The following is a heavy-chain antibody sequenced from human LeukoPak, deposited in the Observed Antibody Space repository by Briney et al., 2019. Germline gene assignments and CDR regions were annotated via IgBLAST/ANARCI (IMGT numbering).Heavy chain of an antibody. CDR1: GFTVSSNY. Sequence: GGSLRLSCAASGFTVSSNYMSWVRQAPGKGLEWVSVIYSGGSTYYADSVKGRFTISRDNSKNTLYLQMNSLRAEDTAVYYCARDSLRQRITIFGVAFDIWGQGTMVTVSS. J-gene: IGHJ3*02. D-gene: IGHD3-3*01. CDR2: IYSGGST. CDR3: ARDSLRQRITIFGVAFDI. V-gene: IGHV3-66*01.